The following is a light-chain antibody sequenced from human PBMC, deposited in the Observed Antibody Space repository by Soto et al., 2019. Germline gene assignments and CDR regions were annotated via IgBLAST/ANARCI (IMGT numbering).Light chain of an antibody. V-gene: IGKV4-1*01. CDR1: QSVLYNSNNKNY. CDR3: QQYYSTLIT. Sequence: DIVMTQSPDSLAVSLGERATINCKSSQSVLYNSNNKNYLAWYQQKPGQPPKLLIYWASTRESGVPDRFSGSGSGTDFTLTISSLQDEDVAVYYCQQYYSTLITFGQGTRLEIK. J-gene: IGKJ5*01. CDR2: WAS.